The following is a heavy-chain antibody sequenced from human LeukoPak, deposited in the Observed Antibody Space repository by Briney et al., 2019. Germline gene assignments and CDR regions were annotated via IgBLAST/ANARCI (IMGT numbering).Heavy chain of an antibody. CDR2: MNPNSGNT. CDR1: GYTFTSYD. D-gene: IGHD6-19*01. V-gene: IGHV1-8*01. Sequence: ASVKVSCKASGYTFTSYDINWVRQATGQGLEWMGWMNPNSGNTGYAQKFQGRVTMTRNTSISTAYMELSSLRSEDTAVYYCAGGGSSGWYVDYWGQGTLVTVSS. J-gene: IGHJ4*02. CDR3: AGGGSSGWYVDY.